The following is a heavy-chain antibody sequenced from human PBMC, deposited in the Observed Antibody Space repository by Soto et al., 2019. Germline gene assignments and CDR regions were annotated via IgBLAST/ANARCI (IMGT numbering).Heavy chain of an antibody. CDR2: ISGRGDGT. CDR1: GFKFSTYA. V-gene: IGHV3-23*01. D-gene: IGHD3-22*01. CDR3: AKAFDASGYTYERAFDY. J-gene: IGHJ4*02. Sequence: EVQLLESGGGLVQPGGSLRLSCVASGFKFSTYAMAWVHQAPGKGLEWVSSISGRGDGTYQPDFVKGRFTISRDNSRNTLDLQLNGLRAEDTALYYCAKAFDASGYTYERAFDYWGQGTLVTVSS.